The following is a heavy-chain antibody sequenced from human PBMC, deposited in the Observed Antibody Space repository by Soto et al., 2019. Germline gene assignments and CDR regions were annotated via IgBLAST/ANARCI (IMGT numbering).Heavy chain of an antibody. CDR2: IWYDGSNK. CDR1: GFTFSSYG. CDR3: ARGGDIVVPINCFDP. J-gene: IGHJ5*02. Sequence: GGSLRLSCAASGFTFSSYGMHWVRQAPGKGLEWVAVIWYDGSNKYYADSVKGRFTISRDNSKNTLYLQMNSLRAEDTAVYYCARGGDIVVPINCFDPWGQGTLVTVSS. V-gene: IGHV3-33*01. D-gene: IGHD2-15*01.